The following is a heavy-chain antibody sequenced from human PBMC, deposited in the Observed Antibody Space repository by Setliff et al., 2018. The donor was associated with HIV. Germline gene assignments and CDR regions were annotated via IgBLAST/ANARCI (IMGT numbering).Heavy chain of an antibody. CDR3: ARGEPTILVVPAAFFDY. CDR2: ISSSSSYI. Sequence: LRLSCAASGFTFSSYSMNWVRQAPGKGLEWVSSISSSSSYIYYADSVKGRFTISRDNAKKSLYLQMNSLRAEDTAVYYCARGEPTILVVPAAFFDYWGQGTLVTVSS. V-gene: IGHV3-21*01. CDR1: GFTFSSYS. D-gene: IGHD2-2*01. J-gene: IGHJ4*02.